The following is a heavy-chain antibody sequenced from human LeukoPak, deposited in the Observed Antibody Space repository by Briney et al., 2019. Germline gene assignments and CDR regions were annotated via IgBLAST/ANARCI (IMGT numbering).Heavy chain of an antibody. J-gene: IGHJ6*03. D-gene: IGHD3-9*01. Sequence: SETLSLTCTVSGGSISSSSYYWGWIRQPPGRGLEWIGSIYYSGSTYYNLSLKSRVTIFVDTSKNQFSLKLSSVTAADTAVYYCARHITYYDILTGYYADYYYHYMDVWGKGTTVTVSS. CDR2: IYYSGST. CDR1: GGSISSSSYY. V-gene: IGHV4-39*01. CDR3: ARHITYYDILTGYYADYYYHYMDV.